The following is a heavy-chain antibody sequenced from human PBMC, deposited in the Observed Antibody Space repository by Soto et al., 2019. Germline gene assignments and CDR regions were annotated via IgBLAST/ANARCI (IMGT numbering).Heavy chain of an antibody. V-gene: IGHV1-2*04. Sequence: ASVKVSCKASGYTFTGYYIHWVRQAPGQGLEWMGWINPNSGGTNYAQKFQGWVTVTRDTSISTAYMELSRLRSDDTAVYYCARPSSEATMPFDAFDIWGQGTMVTVSS. D-gene: IGHD5-12*01. CDR1: GYTFTGYY. CDR3: ARPSSEATMPFDAFDI. CDR2: INPNSGGT. J-gene: IGHJ3*02.